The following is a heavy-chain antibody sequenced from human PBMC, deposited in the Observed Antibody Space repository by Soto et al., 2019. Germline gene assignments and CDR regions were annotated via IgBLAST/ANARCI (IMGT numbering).Heavy chain of an antibody. Sequence: PGESLKISCKGSGYSFTSYWISWVRQMPGKGLEWMGRIDPSDSYTNYSPSFQGHVTISADKSISTAYLQWSSLKASDTAMYYCARGGGIVVVPAAMGGLDWFDPWGQGTLVTVSS. CDR1: GYSFTSYW. CDR3: ARGGGIVVVPAAMGGLDWFDP. J-gene: IGHJ5*02. V-gene: IGHV5-10-1*01. D-gene: IGHD2-2*01. CDR2: IDPSDSYT.